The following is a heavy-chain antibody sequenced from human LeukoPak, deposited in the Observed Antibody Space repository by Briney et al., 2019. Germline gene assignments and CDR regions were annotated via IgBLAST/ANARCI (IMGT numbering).Heavy chain of an antibody. CDR3: ARDRSRGETIFDY. CDR1: GFTFSRYW. Sequence: GGSLRLSCAASGFTFSRYWMPWVRQAPGKGLVWVSHINSDGSSTSYAGSVKGRFTISRDNAKNTLYLQMNSLRAEDTAVYYCARDRSRGETIFDYWGRGTLVTVSS. D-gene: IGHD3-10*01. J-gene: IGHJ4*02. V-gene: IGHV3-74*01. CDR2: INSDGSST.